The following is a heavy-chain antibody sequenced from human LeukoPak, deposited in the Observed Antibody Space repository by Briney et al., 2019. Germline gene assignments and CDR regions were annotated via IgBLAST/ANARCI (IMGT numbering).Heavy chain of an antibody. CDR2: ISYRGST. CDR3: ARRGPDLWSGYYSY. Sequence: SQTLSLTCTVSGGSITSGVDYWSWIRQRPGKGLEWIGYISYRGSTDYNPSLKSRVTISVDTSKNQFSLKLSSVTAADTAMYYCARRGPDLWSGYYSYWGQGTLVTVSS. D-gene: IGHD3-3*01. J-gene: IGHJ4*02. CDR1: GGSITSGVDY. V-gene: IGHV4-31*03.